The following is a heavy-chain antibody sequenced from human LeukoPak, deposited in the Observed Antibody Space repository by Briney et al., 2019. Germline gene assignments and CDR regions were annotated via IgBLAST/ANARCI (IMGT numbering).Heavy chain of an antibody. CDR1: VDVFEEYG. CDR3: ARGSAWERGSYDY. Sequence: GGPLRLSCAPSVDVFEEYGVSWVRQVPGEGVEWVSAISWTGVSSGYADSVKRRFTTSRDNAENSRYLRMNSLRVEDTAVYYCARGSAWERGSYDYWGEGTLVSVSS. V-gene: IGHV3-20*04. J-gene: IGHJ4*02. CDR2: ISWTGVSS. D-gene: IGHD1-26*01.